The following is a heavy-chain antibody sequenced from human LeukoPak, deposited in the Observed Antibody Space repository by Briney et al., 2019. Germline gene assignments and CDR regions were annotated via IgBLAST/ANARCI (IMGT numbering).Heavy chain of an antibody. D-gene: IGHD6-19*01. V-gene: IGHV4-39*01. J-gene: IGHJ4*02. CDR1: GGSFSSSSGYY. CDR2: INYSGTT. Sequence: SESLSLTCTVSGGSFSSSSGYYWGWIRQPPGKGLEWIGSINYSGTTYYNPSLRSPATISVDTSKKQLSLRLSSVTAADTAVYYCARRGPTSGRGDAFDYWGQGTLVSVST. CDR3: ARRGPTSGRGDAFDY.